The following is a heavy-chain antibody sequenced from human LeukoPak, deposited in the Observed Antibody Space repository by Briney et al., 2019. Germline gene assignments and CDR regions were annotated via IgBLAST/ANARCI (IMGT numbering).Heavy chain of an antibody. D-gene: IGHD2-8*01. V-gene: IGHV3-7*03. J-gene: IGHJ6*02. CDR1: GFTLSNHW. CDR2: VNRDGSET. CDR3: VRNNAMDV. Sequence: GGSLRLSCAASGFTLSNHWMTWVRQVPGRGPEWVANVNRDGSETYYLDSVKGRFTISRDNAKNSLYLQMNSLRAEDTALYYCVRNNAMDVWGQGTAVIVSS.